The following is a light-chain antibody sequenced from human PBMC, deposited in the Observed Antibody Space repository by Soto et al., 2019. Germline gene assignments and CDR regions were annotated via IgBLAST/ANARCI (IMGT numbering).Light chain of an antibody. Sequence: EIVMTQSPATLSVSPGERATLSCRASQSVSSDLAWYQQKPGQAPRLLIYGASTRATGIPARFSGSGSGTEFTLTISSLQSADFAVYCCQQYNSWPPGFGQGTKLEIK. J-gene: IGKJ2*03. CDR3: QQYNSWPPG. CDR1: QSVSSD. CDR2: GAS. V-gene: IGKV3-15*01.